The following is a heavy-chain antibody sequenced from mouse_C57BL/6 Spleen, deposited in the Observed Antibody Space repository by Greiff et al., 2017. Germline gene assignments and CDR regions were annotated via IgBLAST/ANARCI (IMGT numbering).Heavy chain of an antibody. CDR2: INYDGSST. J-gene: IGHJ2*01. V-gene: IGHV5-16*01. CDR1: GFTFSDYY. D-gene: IGHD2-1*01. Sequence: DVMLVESEGGLVQPGSSMKLSCTASGFTFSDYYMAWVRQVPEKGLEWVANINYDGSSTYYLDSLKSRFIISRDNAKNILYLQMSSLKSEDTATYYCARGRKIYYGKPQYYFGYWGQGTTLTVSA. CDR3: ARGRKIYYGKPQYYFGY.